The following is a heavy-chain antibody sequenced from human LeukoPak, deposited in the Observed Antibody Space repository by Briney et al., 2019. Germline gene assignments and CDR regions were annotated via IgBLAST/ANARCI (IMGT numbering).Heavy chain of an antibody. D-gene: IGHD1-26*01. CDR1: GFTFSSYA. CDR3: VRALDV. Sequence: GRSLRLSCAASGFTFSSYAMHWVRQAPGKGLEWVAVISYDGSNKYYADSVKGRFTISRDNAENSLYLQMNSLRAEDTALYYCVRALDVWGQGTTVIVSS. J-gene: IGHJ6*02. V-gene: IGHV3-30-3*01. CDR2: ISYDGSNK.